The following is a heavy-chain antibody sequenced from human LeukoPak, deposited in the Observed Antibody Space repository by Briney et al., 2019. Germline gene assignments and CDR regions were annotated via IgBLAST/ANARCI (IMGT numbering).Heavy chain of an antibody. V-gene: IGHV3-7*01. Sequence: GGSLRLSCAASGFTFSSYWMSWVRQAPGKGLEWVANIKHDGSEKYYVDSVKGRFTISRDNAKNSLWLRMNSLRAEDTAVYCATSSGWRFDYWGQGTLVAVSS. CDR2: IKHDGSEK. CDR3: ATSSGWRFDY. D-gene: IGHD3-22*01. CDR1: GFTFSSYW. J-gene: IGHJ4*02.